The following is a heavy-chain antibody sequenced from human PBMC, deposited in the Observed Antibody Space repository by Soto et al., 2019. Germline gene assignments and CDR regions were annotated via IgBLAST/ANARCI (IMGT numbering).Heavy chain of an antibody. V-gene: IGHV3-74*01. Sequence: QPGGSLRLSCAASGFSFSHYLMHWVRQAPGKGLVWVSRISPDGRTTTYADSVKGRFTISRDNTKSTLYLQMNSLTVEDGAVYYCADSWLPTSYWGPGTLVTVSS. CDR2: ISPDGRTT. CDR3: ADSWLPTSY. CDR1: GFSFSHYL. D-gene: IGHD3-10*01. J-gene: IGHJ4*02.